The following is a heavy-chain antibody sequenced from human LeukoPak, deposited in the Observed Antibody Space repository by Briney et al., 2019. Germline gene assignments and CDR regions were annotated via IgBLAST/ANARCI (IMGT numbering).Heavy chain of an antibody. CDR1: GFTFSNAW. V-gene: IGHV3-15*01. J-gene: IGHJ4*02. Sequence: PGGSLRLSCAASGFTFSNAWMSWVRQAPGKGLEWVGRIKSKTDGGTTDYAAPVKGRFTIPRDDSKNTLYLQMNSLKTEDTAVYYCTTVSADSYGFRYFDYWGQGTLVTVPS. D-gene: IGHD5-18*01. CDR2: IKSKTDGGTT. CDR3: TTVSADSYGFRYFDY.